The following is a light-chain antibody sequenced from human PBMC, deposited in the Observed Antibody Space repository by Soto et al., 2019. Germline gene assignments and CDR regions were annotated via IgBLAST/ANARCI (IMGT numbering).Light chain of an antibody. CDR1: MRDVGAYNL. V-gene: IGLV2-14*03. CDR3: SAYTARSTLG. CDR2: DVR. Sequence: QSALTQPASVSGSAGQSITISCSGTMRDVGAYNLVSWYQQHPGTAPKLIIYDVRNRPSGISSRFSGSRSGNTASLTISGLQSEDEGDYYCSAYTARSTLGFGGGTKLTVL. J-gene: IGLJ3*02.